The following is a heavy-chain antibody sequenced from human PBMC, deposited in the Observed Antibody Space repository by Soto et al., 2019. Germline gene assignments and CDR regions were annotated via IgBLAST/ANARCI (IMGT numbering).Heavy chain of an antibody. CDR2: ISGSGGST. J-gene: IGHJ3*02. CDR3: AKETGRRFLEWLYDPDAFDI. V-gene: IGHV3-23*01. CDR1: GFTFSSYA. Sequence: EVQLLESGGGLVQPGGSLRLSCAASGFTFSSYAMSWVRQAPGKGLEWVSAISGSGGSTYYADSVKGRFTISRDNSKNTLYLQMNSLRAEDTAVYYCAKETGRRFLEWLYDPDAFDIWGQGTMVTVSS. D-gene: IGHD3-3*01.